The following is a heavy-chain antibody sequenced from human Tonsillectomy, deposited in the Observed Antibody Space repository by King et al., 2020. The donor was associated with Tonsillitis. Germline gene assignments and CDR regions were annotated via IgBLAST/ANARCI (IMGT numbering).Heavy chain of an antibody. CDR3: ARDGSSWPKNWFDP. Sequence: VQLQQSGPGLVKPSQTLSLTCAISGDSVSNSGAAWNWIRQSPSRGLEWLGRTYYRSEWYNDYAVSVKSRITINPDTSKNQFSLQLNSVTPEDTATYYCARDGSSWPKNWFDPWGQGTLVTVSS. J-gene: IGHJ5*02. CDR1: GDSVSNSGAA. CDR2: TYYRSEWYN. D-gene: IGHD6-13*01. V-gene: IGHV6-1*01.